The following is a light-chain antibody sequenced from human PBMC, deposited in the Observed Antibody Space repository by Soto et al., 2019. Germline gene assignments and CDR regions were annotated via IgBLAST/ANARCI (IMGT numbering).Light chain of an antibody. V-gene: IGLV2-14*01. CDR2: EVS. Sequence: QCALSQPAPVSGSPGQSITISCTGTSSDVGGYNYVSWYQQHPGKAPKLMIYEVSNRPSGVSNRFSGSKSGTTASLTISGLQAEDEADYYCSSYTSSSSYVFGTGTKVTVL. CDR3: SSYTSSSSYV. J-gene: IGLJ1*01. CDR1: SSDVGGYNY.